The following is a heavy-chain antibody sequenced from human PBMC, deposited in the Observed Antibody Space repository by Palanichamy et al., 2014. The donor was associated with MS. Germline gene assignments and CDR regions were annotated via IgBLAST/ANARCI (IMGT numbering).Heavy chain of an antibody. CDR3: ARDEALYSSGYYGAFDY. CDR1: GFTFSNYG. J-gene: IGHJ4*02. D-gene: IGHD6-19*01. Sequence: EVQLVESGGGLVQPGGSLRLSCAASGFTFSNYGMNWVRQAPGKGLEWVSHITSSSTIYYADSVKGRFTISRDNAKNSLYLQMTSLRDDDTAVYYCARDEALYSSGYYGAFDYWGPGTLVTVSS. V-gene: IGHV3-48*02. CDR2: ITSSSTI.